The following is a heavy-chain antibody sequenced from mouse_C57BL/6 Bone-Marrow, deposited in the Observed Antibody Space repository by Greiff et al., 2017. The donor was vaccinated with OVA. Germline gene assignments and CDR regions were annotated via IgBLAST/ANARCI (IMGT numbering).Heavy chain of an antibody. Sequence: EVKVVESGGDLVKPGGSLKLSCAASGFTFSSYGMSWVRQTPDKRLEWVATISSGGSYTYYPDSVKGRFTISRDNAKNTLYLQMSSLKSEDTAMYYCARQDDGYYGWFAYWGQGTLVTVSA. V-gene: IGHV5-6*01. CDR1: GFTFSSYG. D-gene: IGHD2-3*01. J-gene: IGHJ3*01. CDR2: ISSGGSYT. CDR3: ARQDDGYYGWFAY.